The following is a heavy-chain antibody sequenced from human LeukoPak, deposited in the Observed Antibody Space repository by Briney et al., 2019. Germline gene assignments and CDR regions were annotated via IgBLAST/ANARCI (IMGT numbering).Heavy chain of an antibody. CDR1: NGSISSSNYY. CDR3: ARCATVTTYPLDY. Sequence: SETLSLTCTVSNGSISSSNYYWGWVRQPPGKGLEWIGSIHYSGSTYYDPSLESRVTISVDTSKNEFSLKLSSVTAADTAVYYCARCATVTTYPLDYWGQGTLVTVSS. D-gene: IGHD4-17*01. V-gene: IGHV4-39*07. J-gene: IGHJ4*02. CDR2: IHYSGST.